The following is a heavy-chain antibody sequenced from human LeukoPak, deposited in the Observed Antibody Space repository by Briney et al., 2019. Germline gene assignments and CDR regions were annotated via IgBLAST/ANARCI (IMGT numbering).Heavy chain of an antibody. J-gene: IGHJ1*01. CDR1: GYTLTELS. D-gene: IGHD6-19*01. Sequence: ASVKVSCTVSGYTLTELSMHWVRQAPGKGLEWMGGFDPEDGETIYAQKFQGRVTMTEDTSTDTAYMELSSLRSEDTAVYYCATPMWLAKGYFQHWGQGTLVTVSS. CDR2: FDPEDGET. CDR3: ATPMWLAKGYFQH. V-gene: IGHV1-24*01.